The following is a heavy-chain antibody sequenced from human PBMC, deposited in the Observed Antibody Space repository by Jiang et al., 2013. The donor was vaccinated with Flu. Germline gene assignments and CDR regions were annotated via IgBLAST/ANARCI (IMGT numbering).Heavy chain of an antibody. CDR3: VHGGSETRDLGVFVHGGLDY. V-gene: IGHV2-5*02. J-gene: IGHJ4*02. CDR1: GFSLTSAGEA. Sequence: TLTLTCTFSGFSLTSAGEAVGWVRQPPGEALEWLALIYWDDDRRYNPSPQIRLTISKDTSRGQVVLTMTNVDPVDTATYYCVHGGSETRDLGVFVHGGLDYWGPGTLVTVSS. CDR2: IYWDDDR. D-gene: IGHD1-14*01.